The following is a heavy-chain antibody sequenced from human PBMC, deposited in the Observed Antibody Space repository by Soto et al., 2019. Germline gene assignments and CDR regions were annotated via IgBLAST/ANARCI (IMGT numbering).Heavy chain of an antibody. Sequence: ESGPTLVNPTQTLTLTCTFSGFSLSTSGVGVGWIRQPPGKALEWLALIYWDDEKRYSPSLKSRLTITKDTSKNQVVLTMTNMDPVDTATYYCAHRRNTYYDILTGYSKNWFDPWGQGAQVTVSS. J-gene: IGHJ5*02. CDR2: IYWDDEK. CDR1: GFSLSTSGVG. D-gene: IGHD3-9*01. CDR3: AHRRNTYYDILTGYSKNWFDP. V-gene: IGHV2-5*02.